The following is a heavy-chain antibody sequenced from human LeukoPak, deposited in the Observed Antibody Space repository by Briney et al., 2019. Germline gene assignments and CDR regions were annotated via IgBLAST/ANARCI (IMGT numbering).Heavy chain of an antibody. D-gene: IGHD6-6*01. CDR2: IYYSGST. CDR1: GGSISSGGYS. Sequence: PSQTLSLTCAVSGGSISSGGYSWSWIRQPPGKGLEWIGYIYYSGSTNYNPSLKSRVTISVDTSKNQFSLKLSSVTAADTAVYYCARTSSIAARLNWFDPWGQGTLVTVSS. J-gene: IGHJ5*02. V-gene: IGHV4-61*08. CDR3: ARTSSIAARLNWFDP.